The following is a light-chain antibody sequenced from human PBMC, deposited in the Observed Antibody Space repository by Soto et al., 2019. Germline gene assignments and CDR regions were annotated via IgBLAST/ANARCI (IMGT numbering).Light chain of an antibody. V-gene: IGLV1-51*02. J-gene: IGLJ1*01. CDR3: GTWDSSLIAL. CDR2: ENS. Sequence: QSPSVSAAPGQKVTISCSGNSSNIGSNDVSWYQQLPGKAPKLLIYENSQRPSGIPDRFSGSKSGTSATLGITGLQTGDEADYYCGTWDSSLIALFGTGAKVTVL. CDR1: SSNIGSND.